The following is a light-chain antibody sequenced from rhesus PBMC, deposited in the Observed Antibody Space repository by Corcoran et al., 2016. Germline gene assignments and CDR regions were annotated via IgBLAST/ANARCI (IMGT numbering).Light chain of an antibody. J-gene: IGKJ4*01. CDR3: QQYSNWLT. V-gene: IGKV3S9*01. CDR1: QSVSSY. CDR2: GAS. Sequence: EIVMTQSPATLSLSPGERATLSCRASQSVSSYVAWYQQKPEQAPRLLIDGASSRATGIPDRFSGSGSGTDFTLTISSLEPEDFAVYYCQQYSNWLTFGGGTKVEIK.